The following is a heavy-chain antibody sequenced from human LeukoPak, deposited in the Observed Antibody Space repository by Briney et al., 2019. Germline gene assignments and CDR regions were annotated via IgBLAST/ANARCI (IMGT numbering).Heavy chain of an antibody. J-gene: IGHJ5*02. Sequence: ASVKVSCKASGYSFNDKYLHWVRQAPGQGLEWMGSINPNSGGINYAQKFQGRVTMTTDTSMSTAYMELSRLTSDDTAVYYCAREASPSEVSWFDPWGQGTLVTVSS. CDR2: INPNSGGI. CDR1: GYSFNDKY. V-gene: IGHV1-2*02. D-gene: IGHD1-14*01. CDR3: AREASPSEVSWFDP.